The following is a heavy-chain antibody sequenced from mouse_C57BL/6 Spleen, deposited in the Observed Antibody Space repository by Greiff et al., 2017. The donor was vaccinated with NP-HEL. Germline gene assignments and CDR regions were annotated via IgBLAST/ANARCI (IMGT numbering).Heavy chain of an antibody. CDR2: IDPETGGT. CDR3: TNGPRDYAMDY. CDR1: GYTFTDYE. V-gene: IGHV1-15*01. Sequence: QVQLQQSGAELVRPGASVTLSCKASGYTFTDYEMHWVKQTPVHGLEWIGAIDPETGGTAYNQKFKGKAILTADKSSSTAYMELRSLTSEDSAVYYCTNGPRDYAMDYWGQGTSVTVSS. J-gene: IGHJ4*01. D-gene: IGHD3-1*01.